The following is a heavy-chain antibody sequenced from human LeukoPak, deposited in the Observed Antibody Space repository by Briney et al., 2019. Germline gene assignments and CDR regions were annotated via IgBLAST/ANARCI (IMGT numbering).Heavy chain of an antibody. CDR3: ARGGSAWDNPFDY. J-gene: IGHJ4*02. CDR2: INPTSGGT. V-gene: IGHV1-2*02. D-gene: IGHD6-19*01. Sequence: ASVRVPCKASGYTFTGYYIHWVRQAPGQGLEWMGWINPTSGGTKYAQKFQGRVTMTRDTSISTAYMELSRLRADDTAVFYCARGGSAWDNPFDYWGQGTLVTVSS. CDR1: GYTFTGYY.